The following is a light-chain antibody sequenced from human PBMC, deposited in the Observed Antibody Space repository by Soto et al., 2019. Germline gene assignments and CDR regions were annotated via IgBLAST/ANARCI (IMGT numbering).Light chain of an antibody. CDR2: QVT. CDR3: TSYSSSDIFYV. V-gene: IGLV2-14*01. Sequence: QSVLTQPASVSGSPGQSITISCTGTSSDIGGYYYVSWYQHHPGKAPKLLIYQVTNRPSGVSNRFCGSKSGNTASLTISGRQADDDADYYCTSYSSSDIFYVFGTGTQLTVL. CDR1: SSDIGGYYY. J-gene: IGLJ1*01.